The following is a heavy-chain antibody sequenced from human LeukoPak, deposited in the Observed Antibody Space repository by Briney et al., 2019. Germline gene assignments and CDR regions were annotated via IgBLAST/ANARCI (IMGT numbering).Heavy chain of an antibody. D-gene: IGHD3-9*01. CDR2: IYYSGST. CDR3: ARHTFAETGQIDY. CDR1: GGSISSYY. Sequence: PSETLSLTCTVSGGSISSYYWSWIRQPPGKGLEWIGYIYYSGSTNYNPSLKSRVTISVDTSKNQFSLKLSSVTAADTAVYYCARHTFAETGQIDYWGQGTLVTVSS. J-gene: IGHJ4*02. V-gene: IGHV4-59*08.